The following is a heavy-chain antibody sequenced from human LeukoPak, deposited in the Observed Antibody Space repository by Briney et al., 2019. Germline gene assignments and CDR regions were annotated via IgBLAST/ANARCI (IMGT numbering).Heavy chain of an antibody. Sequence: SVKVSCKASGGTFSSYAISWVRQAPGQGLEWMGGIIPIFGTANYAQKFQGRVTITTDESTSTAYMELSSLRSEDTAVYYCANADYDFWSGYLGWFDPWGQGTLVTVSS. CDR2: IIPIFGTA. J-gene: IGHJ5*02. CDR1: GGTFSSYA. CDR3: ANADYDFWSGYLGWFDP. D-gene: IGHD3-3*01. V-gene: IGHV1-69*05.